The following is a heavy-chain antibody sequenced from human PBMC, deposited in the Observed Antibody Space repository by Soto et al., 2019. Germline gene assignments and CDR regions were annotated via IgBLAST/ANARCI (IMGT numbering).Heavy chain of an antibody. CDR3: ARGPTRPPEWRGCIYYSYYYGMDV. CDR1: GGSISSYY. Sequence: SETLSLTCTVSGGSISSYYWSWIRQPPGKGLEWIGYIYYSASTNSITPLKSRVAISVDTSKNQFSLKLRSVTAADTAVYYCARGPTRPPEWRGCIYYSYYYGMDVWGEGTTVTVSS. D-gene: IGHD3-3*01. CDR2: IYYSAST. V-gene: IGHV4-59*01. J-gene: IGHJ6*04.